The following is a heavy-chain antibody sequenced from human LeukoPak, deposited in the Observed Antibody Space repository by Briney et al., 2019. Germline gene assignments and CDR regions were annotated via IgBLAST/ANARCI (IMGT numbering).Heavy chain of an antibody. CDR2: ISGNGGTT. CDR1: GFTFNNYA. D-gene: IGHD2-2*02. J-gene: IGHJ4*02. CDR3: AKLPAAIRTLDY. V-gene: IGHV3-23*01. Sequence: PGGSLRLSCTASGFTFNNYAMSWVRQAPGKGLEWVSGISGNGGTTHYADSVKGRFTISRDNSRNTVFLQMNSLRAEDTAKYYCAKLPAAIRTLDYWGQGTLVTVSS.